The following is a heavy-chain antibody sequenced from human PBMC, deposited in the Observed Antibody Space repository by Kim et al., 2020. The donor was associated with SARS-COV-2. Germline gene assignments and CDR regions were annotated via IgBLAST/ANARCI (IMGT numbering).Heavy chain of an antibody. V-gene: IGHV1-18*01. Sequence: ASVKVSCKASGYTFTSYGISWVRQAPGQGLEWMGWISAYNGNTNYAQKLQGRVTMTTDTSTSTAYMELRSLRSDDTAVYYCARRITMVRGLPGDWFDPWGQGTLVTVSS. J-gene: IGHJ5*02. CDR3: ARRITMVRGLPGDWFDP. CDR1: GYTFTSYG. D-gene: IGHD3-10*01. CDR2: ISAYNGNT.